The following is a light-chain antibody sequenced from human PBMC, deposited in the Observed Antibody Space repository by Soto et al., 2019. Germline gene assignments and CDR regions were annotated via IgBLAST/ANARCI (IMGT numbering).Light chain of an antibody. CDR2: GAS. Sequence: DIPMTQTPSSLSASVGDTVTITCRASQNIDIYLNWYQQKAGTAPKVLISGASNLQRGVPSRFIGTGSGTDFALTIYNLQPDDFATYVCQQTFNVPPWTFGQGTKVDVK. CDR3: QQTFNVPPWT. V-gene: IGKV1-39*01. CDR1: QNIDIY. J-gene: IGKJ1*01.